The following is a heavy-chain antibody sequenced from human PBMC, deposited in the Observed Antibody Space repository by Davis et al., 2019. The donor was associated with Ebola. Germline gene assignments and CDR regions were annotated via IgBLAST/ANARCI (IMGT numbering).Heavy chain of an antibody. D-gene: IGHD6-13*01. CDR2: IIPILGIA. CDR3: ARGIAAANDY. V-gene: IGHV1-69*02. Sequence: ASSVKVSCKASACTLSSYTISWVRQAPGQGLEWMGRIIPILGIANYAQKFQGRVTITADKSTGTAYMELSSLRSEDTAVYYCARGIAAANDYWGQGTLVTVSS. J-gene: IGHJ4*02. CDR1: ACTLSSYT.